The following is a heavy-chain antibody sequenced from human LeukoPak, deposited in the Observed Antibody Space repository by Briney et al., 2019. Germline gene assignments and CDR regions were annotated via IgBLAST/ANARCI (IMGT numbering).Heavy chain of an antibody. CDR2: ISWDGGST. J-gene: IGHJ4*02. CDR3: AKEDYYDSRGNLDY. D-gene: IGHD3-22*01. Sequence: GGSLRLSCAASGFTFDDYAMHWVRQAPGKGLEWVSLISWDGGSTYYADSVKGRFTISRDNSKNSLYLQMNSLRAEDTALYYCAKEDYYDSRGNLDYWGQGTLVTVSS. CDR1: GFTFDDYA. V-gene: IGHV3-43D*04.